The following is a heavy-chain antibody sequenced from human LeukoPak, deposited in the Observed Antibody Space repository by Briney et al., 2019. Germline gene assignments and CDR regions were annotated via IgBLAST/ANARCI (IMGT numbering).Heavy chain of an antibody. Sequence: ASVKVSCKASGYTFTSYYMHWVRQAPGQGLEWMGWINPNTGGTNYAQKFQGRVTMTRDTSISTAYMELSRLRSDDTAVYYCARSRTYPTGMDVWGQGTTVAVSS. J-gene: IGHJ6*02. CDR2: INPNTGGT. D-gene: IGHD2-8*01. CDR1: GYTFTSYY. CDR3: ARSRTYPTGMDV. V-gene: IGHV1-2*02.